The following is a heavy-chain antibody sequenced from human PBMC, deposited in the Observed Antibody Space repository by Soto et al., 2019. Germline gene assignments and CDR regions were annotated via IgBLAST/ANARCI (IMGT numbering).Heavy chain of an antibody. CDR2: ISTYNGNT. D-gene: IGHD3-22*01. Sequence: QVQLVQSGAEVKKPGASVKVSCKASGYTFTRNGITWVRQAPGQGLEWMGWISTYNGNTYYAQNLQGRVTMTADTSTSTTYMDLRSLRSDDTAVYYCAVGDSSGSPDEGYWGQGTLVTVSS. V-gene: IGHV1-18*01. CDR1: GYTFTRNG. CDR3: AVGDSSGSPDEGY. J-gene: IGHJ4*02.